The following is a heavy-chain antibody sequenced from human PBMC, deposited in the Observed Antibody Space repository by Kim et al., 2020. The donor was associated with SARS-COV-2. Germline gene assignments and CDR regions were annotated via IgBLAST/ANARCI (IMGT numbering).Heavy chain of an antibody. D-gene: IGHD6-19*01. Sequence: GGSLRLSCAASGFTFSSYGMHWVRQAPGKGLEWVAVISYDGSNKYYADSVKGRFTISRDNSKNTLYLQMNSLRAEDTAVYYCAKDHYLSGPIAVADWGQGTLVTVSS. CDR2: ISYDGSNK. CDR1: GFTFSSYG. J-gene: IGHJ4*02. V-gene: IGHV3-30*18. CDR3: AKDHYLSGPIAVAD.